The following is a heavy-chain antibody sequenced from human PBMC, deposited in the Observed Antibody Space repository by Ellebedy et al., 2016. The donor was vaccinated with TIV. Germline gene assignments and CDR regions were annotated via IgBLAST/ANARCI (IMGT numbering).Heavy chain of an antibody. J-gene: IGHJ4*02. CDR1: GGSISSSY. D-gene: IGHD6-25*01. CDR2: IYYSGNT. V-gene: IGHV4-59*01. Sequence: MPSETLSLTCTVSGGSISSSYWSWIRQPPGKGLEWIGYIYYSGNTNYNPSLKSRVTISVDTSKNQFSLKLSSVTAADTAVYYGARGPYSSAPFDYWGQGTLVTVSS. CDR3: ARGPYSSAPFDY.